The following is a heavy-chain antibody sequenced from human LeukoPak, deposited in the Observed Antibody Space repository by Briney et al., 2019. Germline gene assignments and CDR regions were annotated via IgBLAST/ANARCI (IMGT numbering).Heavy chain of an antibody. CDR2: IYYSGTT. J-gene: IGHJ4*02. D-gene: IGHD1-1*01. CDR3: ASPGTTTLGVFDY. V-gene: IGHV4-39*01. CDR1: GGSISSSSYY. Sequence: SSETLSLTCTVSGGSISSSSYYWGWIRQPPGKGLEWIGSIYYSGTTYYKPSLKSRVTISVDTSKNQFSLKLSSVTAADTAVYYCASPGTTTLGVFDYWGQGTLVTVSS.